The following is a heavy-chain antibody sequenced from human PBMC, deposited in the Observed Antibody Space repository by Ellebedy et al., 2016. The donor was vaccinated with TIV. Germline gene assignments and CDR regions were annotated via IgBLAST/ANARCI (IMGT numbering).Heavy chain of an antibody. CDR1: GFSLSTSGMC. V-gene: IGHV2-70*11. CDR2: IDWDDDT. J-gene: IGHJ6*02. CDR3: ARRVWGSSCYSDYGMDV. Sequence: SGPTLVKPTQTLTLTCTFSGFSLSTSGMCVSWIRQPPGKALEWLARIDWDDDTYYSTSLKTRLTISKYTSKNQVVLTMTNMDPVDTATYYCARRVWGSSCYSDYGMDVWGQGTTVTVSS. D-gene: IGHD3-22*01.